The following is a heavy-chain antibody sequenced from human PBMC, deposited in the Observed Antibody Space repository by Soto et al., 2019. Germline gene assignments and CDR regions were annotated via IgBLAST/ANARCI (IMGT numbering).Heavy chain of an antibody. V-gene: IGHV3-30-3*01. D-gene: IGHD4-17*01. CDR3: ARDPGMRYGDYAIAPSYYYGMDV. J-gene: IGHJ6*02. Sequence: TGGSLRLSCAASGFTFSSYAMHWVRQAPGKGLEWVAVISYDGSNKYYADSVKGRFTISRDNSKNTLYLQMNSLRAEDTAVYYCARDPGMRYGDYAIAPSYYYGMDVWGQGTTDTVSS. CDR2: ISYDGSNK. CDR1: GFTFSSYA.